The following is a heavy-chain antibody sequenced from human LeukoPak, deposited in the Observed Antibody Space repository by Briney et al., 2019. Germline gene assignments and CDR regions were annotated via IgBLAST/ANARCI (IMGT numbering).Heavy chain of an antibody. J-gene: IGHJ4*02. Sequence: GGSLRLSCAASGFTFSNYWMHWVRQAPGKGLLWVSRINRDGSSTIFADSVEGRFTISRDNAKNTLSLQMNSLRAEDTAVYYCVIPRNGYNEAFDYWGQGTLVTVSS. D-gene: IGHD5-24*01. CDR3: VIPRNGYNEAFDY. CDR1: GFTFSNYW. CDR2: INRDGSST. V-gene: IGHV3-74*01.